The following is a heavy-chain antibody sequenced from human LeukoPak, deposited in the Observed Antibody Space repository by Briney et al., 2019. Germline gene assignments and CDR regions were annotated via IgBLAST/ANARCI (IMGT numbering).Heavy chain of an antibody. D-gene: IGHD2/OR15-2a*01. Sequence: ASVKVSCKASGGTFSSYAISWVRQAPGQGLEWMGWISPHNGNANYAQKFQDRVIMTTDTSTNTAFMEVRSLRSDDTAMYYCARGDFFFFDYWGQGSLVTVSS. CDR3: ARGDFFFFDY. V-gene: IGHV1-18*01. J-gene: IGHJ4*01. CDR1: GGTFSSYA. CDR2: ISPHNGNA.